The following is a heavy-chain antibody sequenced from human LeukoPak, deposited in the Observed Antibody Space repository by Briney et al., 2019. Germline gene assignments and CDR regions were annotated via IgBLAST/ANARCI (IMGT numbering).Heavy chain of an antibody. V-gene: IGHV3-23*01. Sequence: GGPLSSPCQAFGSLFTSLGLSWSARLQGKGLEWVSAISSTGGTAYYADSVKGRFTISRDNAKNSLYLQMNSLRAEDTAVYYCAELGITMIGGVWGKGTTVTISS. D-gene: IGHD3-10*02. CDR2: ISSTGGTA. CDR3: AELGITMIGGV. J-gene: IGHJ6*04. CDR1: GSLFTSLG.